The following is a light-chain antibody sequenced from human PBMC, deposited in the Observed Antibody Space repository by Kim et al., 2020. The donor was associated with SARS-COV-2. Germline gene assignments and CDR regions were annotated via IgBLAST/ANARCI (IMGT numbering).Light chain of an antibody. CDR2: GAS. CDR3: QQYNDWPWT. CDR1: QSISSN. V-gene: IGKV3-15*01. J-gene: IGKJ1*01. Sequence: EIVMTQSPATLSVSPGERVTLSCRASQSISSNLGWYQQKPGQAPRLLIYGASTRATGIPARFSGSGSGTEFTLTISSLQSEDFAVYCCQQYNDWPWTFGQGTKVDI.